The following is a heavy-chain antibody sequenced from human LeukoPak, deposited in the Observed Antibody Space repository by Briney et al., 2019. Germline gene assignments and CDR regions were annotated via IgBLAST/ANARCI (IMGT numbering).Heavy chain of an antibody. Sequence: GASVKVSCKASGYTFTSYAMHWVRQAPGQRLEWMGWINAGNGNTKYSQKFQGRVTITRDTFASTAYMELSSLRSEDTAVYYCARVFYGSGYGDYWGQGTLVTVSS. V-gene: IGHV1-3*01. CDR2: INAGNGNT. J-gene: IGHJ4*02. CDR3: ARVFYGSGYGDY. CDR1: GYTFTSYA. D-gene: IGHD3-10*01.